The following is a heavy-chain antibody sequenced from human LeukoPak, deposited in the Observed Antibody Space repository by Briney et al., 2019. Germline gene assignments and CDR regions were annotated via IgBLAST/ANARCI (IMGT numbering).Heavy chain of an antibody. Sequence: RPGGSLRLSCVVSGFTFSNYAMSWVRQAPGKGLEWVSTISGSGGSTYYADSVKGRFTISRDNSKNTLYLQMNSLRAEDTAVYYCAKEKELTPYRDGYWGQGTLVTVSS. J-gene: IGHJ4*02. CDR1: GFTFSNYA. V-gene: IGHV3-23*01. CDR3: AKEKELTPYRDGY. CDR2: ISGSGGST. D-gene: IGHD5-24*01.